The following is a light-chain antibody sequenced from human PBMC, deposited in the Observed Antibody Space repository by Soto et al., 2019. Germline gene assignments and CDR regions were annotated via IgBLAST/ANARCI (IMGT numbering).Light chain of an antibody. CDR1: SSNIGAGYD. V-gene: IGLV1-40*01. J-gene: IGLJ3*02. CDR2: GNS. Sequence: QSVLTQPPSVSGAPGQRVTISCTGSSSNIGAGYDVHWYQQLPGTAPKLLIYGNSNRPSGVPDRFSGSKSGTSASLAITGLQAEDEADSVCQSYDSSRSGWVFGGGTTLTVL. CDR3: QSYDSSRSGWV.